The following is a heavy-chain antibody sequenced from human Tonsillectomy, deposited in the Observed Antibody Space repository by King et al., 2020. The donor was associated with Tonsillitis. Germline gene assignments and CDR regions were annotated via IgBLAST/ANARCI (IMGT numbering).Heavy chain of an antibody. D-gene: IGHD3-16*01. CDR1: GFTFNTYG. Sequence: VQLVESGGGVVQPGRSQRLSCAASGFTFNTYGMHWVRQAPGKGLEWVAFISYDGSNKFYADSVKGRITISRDNSENTVYLQMNSLRVEDTAVYYCVVGLGKFYYDGMDVWGQGTTVRVSS. CDR2: ISYDGSNK. J-gene: IGHJ6*02. CDR3: VVGLGKFYYDGMDV. V-gene: IGHV3-30*03.